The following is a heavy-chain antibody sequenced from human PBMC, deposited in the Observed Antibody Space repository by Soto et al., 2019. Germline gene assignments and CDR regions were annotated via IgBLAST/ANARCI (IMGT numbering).Heavy chain of an antibody. CDR1: GYSFTSYW. D-gene: IGHD3-16*02. V-gene: IGHV5-51*01. J-gene: IGHJ6*02. CDR3: ARNPIMITFGGVIVNSGMDV. CDR2: IYPGDSDT. Sequence: PGESLKISCKGSGYSFTSYWIGWVRQMPGKGLEWMGIIYPGDSDTRYSPSFQGQVTISADKSISTAYLQWSSLKASDTAMYYCARNPIMITFGGVIVNSGMDVWGQGTTVIVSS.